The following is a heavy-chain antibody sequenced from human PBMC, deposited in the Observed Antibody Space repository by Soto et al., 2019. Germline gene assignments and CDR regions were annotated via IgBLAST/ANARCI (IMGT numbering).Heavy chain of an antibody. CDR3: AKNLYGYYGNTDI. D-gene: IGHD3-3*01. V-gene: IGHV4-59*01. Sequence: SETQSLICTVSGGSIGNYYWSWIRQPPGKGLEWIGYIHYSGSTWYNPSLKSRVTISVDKSRNQFSLKLSSVTAADTAVYFCAKNLYGYYGNTDIWCHATMVT. CDR1: GGSIGNYY. CDR2: IHYSGST. J-gene: IGHJ3*02.